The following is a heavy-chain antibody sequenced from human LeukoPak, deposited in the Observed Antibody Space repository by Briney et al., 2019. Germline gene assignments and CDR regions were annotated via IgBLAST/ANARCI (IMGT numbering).Heavy chain of an antibody. CDR2: IIPIFGTA. D-gene: IGHD3-9*01. Sequence: ASVKVSCKASGGTFSSYAISWVRQAPGQGLEWMGGIIPIFGTANYAQKFQGGVTITADESTSTAYMELSSLRSEDTAVYYCARARNQVLRYFDWFYYFDYWGQGTLVTVSS. CDR3: ARARNQVLRYFDWFYYFDY. J-gene: IGHJ4*02. V-gene: IGHV1-69*13. CDR1: GGTFSSYA.